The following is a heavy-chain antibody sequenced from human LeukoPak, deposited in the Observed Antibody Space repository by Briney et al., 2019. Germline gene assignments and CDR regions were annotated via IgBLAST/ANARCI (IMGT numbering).Heavy chain of an antibody. J-gene: IGHJ3*02. D-gene: IGHD2-2*01. CDR2: IYTSGST. Sequence: SKTLSLTCNVSGGSISNYYWSWIRQPARKGLELIGRIYTSGSTNYNPSLKSRVTMSVDTSKNQFSLKLSSVTAADTAVYYCARSRCSSISCASRGAFDIWGQGTMVTVSS. CDR3: ARSRCSSISCASRGAFDI. CDR1: GGSISNYY. V-gene: IGHV4-4*07.